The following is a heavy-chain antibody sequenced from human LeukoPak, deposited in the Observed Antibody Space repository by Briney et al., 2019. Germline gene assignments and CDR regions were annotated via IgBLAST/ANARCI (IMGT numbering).Heavy chain of an antibody. Sequence: SETLSLTCTVSGGSISNYYWSWIRQPAGKGLEWIGRIYSSGSTNNNPSFKSRVTMSVDTSNNQFSLKLTSVTAADTAVYYCARDGAATRFDPWGLGTLVTVSS. J-gene: IGHJ5*02. CDR1: GGSISNYY. V-gene: IGHV4-4*07. CDR3: ARDGAATRFDP. D-gene: IGHD4-11*01. CDR2: IYSSGST.